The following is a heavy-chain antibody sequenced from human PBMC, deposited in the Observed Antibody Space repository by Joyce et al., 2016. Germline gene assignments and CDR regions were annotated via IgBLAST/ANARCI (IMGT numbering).Heavy chain of an antibody. J-gene: IGHJ4*02. V-gene: IGHV3-74*01. D-gene: IGHD4/OR15-4a*01. CDR2: MGGNGTST. CDR3: ARVLTTFDY. CDR1: GFTFSTYW. Sequence: EVQLVESGGGLVQPGGSLRLSCAASGFTFSTYWMHWVRQAPGKGLMCVSGMGGNGTSTRYADTMKGLFIISRDNANNMLFLQMDSLRAEDTAVYYCARVLTTFDYWGQGALVTVSA.